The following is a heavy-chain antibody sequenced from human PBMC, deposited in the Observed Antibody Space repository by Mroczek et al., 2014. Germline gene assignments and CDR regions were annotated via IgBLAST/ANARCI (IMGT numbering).Heavy chain of an antibody. CDR1: GFTFSSYG. D-gene: IGHD6-19*01. Sequence: QVQLVQSGGGVVQPGRSLRLSCAASGFTFSSYGMHWVRQAPGKGLEWVAVIWYDGSNKYYADSVKGRFTISRDNSKNTLYLQMNSLRAEDTAVYYCASSAVAGRALYYYYGMDVWGQGTTGHRLL. CDR2: IWYDGSNK. V-gene: IGHV3-33*01. J-gene: IGHJ6*02. CDR3: ASSAVAGRALYYYYGMDV.